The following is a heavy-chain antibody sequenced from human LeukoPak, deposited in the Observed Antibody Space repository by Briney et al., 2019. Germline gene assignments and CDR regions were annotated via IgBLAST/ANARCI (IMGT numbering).Heavy chain of an antibody. CDR1: GGSISSSSYY. Sequence: SETLSLTCTVSGGSISSSSYYWGWIRQPPGKGLEWIGSIYYSGSTYYNPSLESRVTISVDTSKNQFSLKLSSVTAADTAVYYCARRRDYDTKFRGRSYYCYMDVWGKGTTVTISS. D-gene: IGHD3-22*01. CDR3: ARRRDYDTKFRGRSYYCYMDV. J-gene: IGHJ6*03. CDR2: IYYSGST. V-gene: IGHV4-39*01.